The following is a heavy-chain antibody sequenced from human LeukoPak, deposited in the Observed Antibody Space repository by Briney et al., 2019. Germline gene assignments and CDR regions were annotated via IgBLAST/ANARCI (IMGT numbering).Heavy chain of an antibody. CDR2: INVNKGNT. Sequence: ASVKVSCKASGYSFTSFGITWVRQAPGRGLEWMGWINVNKGNTKYAQNLQGRVTMTKDTSTNTAYMDLTSLRSDDTAVYYCARAPQYYYGSGSYYNWGQGTLVTVSS. CDR1: GYSFTSFG. CDR3: ARAPQYYYGSGSYYN. J-gene: IGHJ4*02. V-gene: IGHV1-18*01. D-gene: IGHD3-10*01.